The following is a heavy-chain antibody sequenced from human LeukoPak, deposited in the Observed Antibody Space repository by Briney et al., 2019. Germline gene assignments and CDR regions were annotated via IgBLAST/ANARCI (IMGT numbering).Heavy chain of an antibody. D-gene: IGHD3-10*01. Sequence: GGSLRLSCAASGFTFGSYAMHWVRQAPGKGLEWVAVISYDGSNKYYADSVKGRFTISRDNSKNTLYLQMNSLRAEDTAVYYCARDGGSGRDYYGTDVWGQGTTVTVSS. CDR2: ISYDGSNK. J-gene: IGHJ6*02. CDR1: GFTFGSYA. CDR3: ARDGGSGRDYYGTDV. V-gene: IGHV3-30*04.